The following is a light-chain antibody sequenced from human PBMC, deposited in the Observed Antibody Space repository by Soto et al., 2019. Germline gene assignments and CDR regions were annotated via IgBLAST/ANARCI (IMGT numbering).Light chain of an antibody. Sequence: DIQMTQSPSTLSASVGDRVTITCRASQSINIGLAWYQQKAGQAPKLLIYDASTLENRVPLRFSCSGSGTECTLTISGLQPDDFATYYCHQDNTYSYTVGQGTNLEIK. CDR3: HQDNTYSYT. J-gene: IGKJ2*01. V-gene: IGKV1-5*01. CDR2: DAS. CDR1: QSINIG.